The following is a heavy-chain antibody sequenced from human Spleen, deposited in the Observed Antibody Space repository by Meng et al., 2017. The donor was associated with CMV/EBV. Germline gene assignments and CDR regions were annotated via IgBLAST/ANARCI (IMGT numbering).Heavy chain of an antibody. Sequence: SCKASGYTFTGYYMHWVRQAPGQGLEWMGWINPNSGGTNYAQKFQGRVTMTRDTSINTGYMELTRLTSDDTAVYYCARDNNWGPDYWGQGTLVTVSS. D-gene: IGHD7-27*01. V-gene: IGHV1-2*02. CDR2: INPNSGGT. CDR3: ARDNNWGPDY. CDR1: GYTFTGYY. J-gene: IGHJ4*02.